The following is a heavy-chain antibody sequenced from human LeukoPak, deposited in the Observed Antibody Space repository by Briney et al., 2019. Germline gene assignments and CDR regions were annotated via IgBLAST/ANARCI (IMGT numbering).Heavy chain of an antibody. CDR3: AVVELGTKVDY. V-gene: IGHV4-31*03. D-gene: IGHD5-12*01. J-gene: IGHJ4*02. CDR2: IYDSGNA. CDR1: GGSVRSGGYC. Sequence: SETLSLTCTVSGGSVRSGGYCLNWIRQHPGEGLEWIGFIYDSGNAYYNSSYNPSLKSRVTISVDTSENQFSLKLTSVTAADTAVYYCAVVELGTKVDYWGQGTLVTVSS.